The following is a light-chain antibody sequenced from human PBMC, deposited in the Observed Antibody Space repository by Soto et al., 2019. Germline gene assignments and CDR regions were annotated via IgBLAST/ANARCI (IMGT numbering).Light chain of an antibody. CDR2: RAS. CDR3: LQFHSYPRT. Sequence: DIQMTQSPSTLSASVGDRVTITCRASQSISSSCLAWYQQKPGKAPKLLIYRASTLERGVPSSFSGSGSGTKSTLTISTLQPDDVATYSCLQFHSYPRTFGQGTKVEVK. CDR1: QSISSSC. J-gene: IGKJ1*01. V-gene: IGKV1-5*03.